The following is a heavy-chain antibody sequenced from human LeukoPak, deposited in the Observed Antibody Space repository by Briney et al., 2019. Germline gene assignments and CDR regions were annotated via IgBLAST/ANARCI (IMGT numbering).Heavy chain of an antibody. D-gene: IGHD4-17*01. CDR3: ARDQYGDYDFDY. J-gene: IGHJ4*02. CDR2: IYYSGIT. Sequence: SETLSLTCTVSGDSVSSYYWSWIRQPPGKGLEWIAYIYYSGITNYNPSLKSRVTISVDTSKNQFSLKLSSVTAADTAVYYCARDQYGDYDFDYWGQGTLVTVSS. CDR1: GDSVSSYY. V-gene: IGHV4-59*02.